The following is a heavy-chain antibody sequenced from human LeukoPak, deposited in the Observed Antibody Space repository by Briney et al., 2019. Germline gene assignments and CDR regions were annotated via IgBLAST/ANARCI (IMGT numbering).Heavy chain of an antibody. CDR1: GFTFNTFG. J-gene: IGHJ4*02. CDR3: ATDHGFHYGAYFDY. Sequence: GGSLRLSCAASGFTFNTFGMHWVRQAPGKGLEWVAVISYDGSNKYSADSVKGRFTISRDNSKNTLYLQMNSLRAEDTAVYCCATDHGFHYGAYFDYWGQGTLVTVSS. D-gene: IGHD4-17*01. V-gene: IGHV3-30*03. CDR2: ISYDGSNK.